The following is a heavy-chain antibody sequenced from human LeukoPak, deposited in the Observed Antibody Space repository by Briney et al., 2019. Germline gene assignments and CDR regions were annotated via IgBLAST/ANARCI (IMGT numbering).Heavy chain of an antibody. CDR3: ARDQEGFDY. CDR1: GYTFTSNY. V-gene: IGHV1-46*01. CDR2: IYPRDGST. J-gene: IGHJ4*02. Sequence: GASVKVSCKASGYTFTSNYIHWGRQAPEQGLEWMGMIYPRDGSTSYAQKFQGRVTVTRDTSTSTVHMELSGLRSEDTAVYYCARDQEGFDYWGQGTLVTVSS.